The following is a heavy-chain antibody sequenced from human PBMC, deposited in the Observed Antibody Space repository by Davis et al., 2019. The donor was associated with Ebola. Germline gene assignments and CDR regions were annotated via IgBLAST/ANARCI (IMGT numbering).Heavy chain of an antibody. CDR3: ATYVGSCGGGTCYIDY. V-gene: IGHV3-23*01. CDR2: ITGGGGDT. Sequence: GGSLRLSCTASGFTFSSYAMSWVRQPPGEGLEWVSSITGGGGDTYYADSVKGRFTISRDNSKNTLFLQMNSLRAEDTAVYYCATYVGSCGGGTCYIDYWGQGTLVTVSS. CDR1: GFTFSSYA. D-gene: IGHD2-15*01. J-gene: IGHJ4*02.